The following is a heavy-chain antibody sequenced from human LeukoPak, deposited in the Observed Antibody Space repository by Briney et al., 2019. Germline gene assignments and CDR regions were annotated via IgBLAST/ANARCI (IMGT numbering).Heavy chain of an antibody. V-gene: IGHV1-2*06. CDR3: ARVRSGSFFDY. CDR1: GYTFTGYY. J-gene: IGHJ4*02. D-gene: IGHD1-26*01. Sequence: ASVKVSCKASGYTFTGYYMHWVRQAPGQGLEWMGRINPNSGGTNYAQKFQGRVTMTRDTSISTAYMALSRLRSDDTAVYYCARVRSGSFFDYWGQGTLVTVSS. CDR2: INPNSGGT.